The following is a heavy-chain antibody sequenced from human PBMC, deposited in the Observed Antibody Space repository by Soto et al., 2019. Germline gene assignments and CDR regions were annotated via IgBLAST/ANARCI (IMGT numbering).Heavy chain of an antibody. V-gene: IGHV4-61*01. J-gene: IGHJ6*02. CDR1: GGSVNTDNYY. CDR3: ARESREFSSSVGLDG. CDR2: LYYCGST. D-gene: IGHD3-10*01. Sequence: QVQLQESGPGLVKPSETLSLTCTVSGGSVNTDNYYWTWIRQPPGKRLEWIGYLYYCGSTNYNPSLKSRVTISVDTSKNQFSLKLSSVTAADTAVYFCARESREFSSSVGLDGWGQGATVTVSS.